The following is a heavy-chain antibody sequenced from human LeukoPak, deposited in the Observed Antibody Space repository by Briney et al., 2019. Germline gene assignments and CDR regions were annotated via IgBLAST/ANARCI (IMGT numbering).Heavy chain of an antibody. CDR3: ARGLPRGYSYGYHYYYYMDV. CDR2: INHSGST. J-gene: IGHJ6*03. Sequence: SETLSLTCAVYGGSFSGYYWSWIRQPPGKGLEWIGEINHSGSTNYNPSLKSRVTISVDTSKNQFSLKLSSVTAADTAVYYCARGLPRGYSYGYHYYYYMDVWGKGTTVTVSS. V-gene: IGHV4-34*01. D-gene: IGHD5-18*01. CDR1: GGSFSGYY.